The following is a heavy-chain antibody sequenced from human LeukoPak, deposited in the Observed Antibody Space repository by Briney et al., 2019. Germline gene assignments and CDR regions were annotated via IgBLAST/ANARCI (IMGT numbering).Heavy chain of an antibody. V-gene: IGHV4-39*07. CDR1: GGSISSSSVH. J-gene: IGHJ4*02. D-gene: IGHD3-10*01. CDR2: IYSSGNT. Sequence: SETLSLTCTFSGGSISSSSVHWGWIRQPPGKGLEWIANIYSSGNTYYNPSLKSRVTISVDTSKNQFSLKLSSVTAADTAVYYCARAKRVPFGELPYYFDYWGQGTLVTVSS. CDR3: ARAKRVPFGELPYYFDY.